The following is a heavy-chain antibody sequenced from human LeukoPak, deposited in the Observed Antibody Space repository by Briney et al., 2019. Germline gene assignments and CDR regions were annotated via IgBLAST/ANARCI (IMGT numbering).Heavy chain of an antibody. CDR3: AKNRRYNWNSDLDY. CDR2: ISSGGST. D-gene: IGHD1-7*01. Sequence: GGSLRLSCAASRFTFSSYAMSWVRQAPGKGLEWVSVISSGGSTYYADSVKGRFTISRDNPKNTLYLQMNSLRAEDTAVYYCAKNRRYNWNSDLDYWGQGTLVTVSS. V-gene: IGHV3-23*01. CDR1: RFTFSSYA. J-gene: IGHJ4*02.